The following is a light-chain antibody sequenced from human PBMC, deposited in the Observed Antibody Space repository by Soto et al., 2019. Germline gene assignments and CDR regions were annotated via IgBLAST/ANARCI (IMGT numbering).Light chain of an antibody. J-gene: IGKJ1*01. Sequence: IQLTQSPSSLSASVGDRVTITCRASQDIRSALGWYQQKPGKVPKLLIYAASTLQSGVPSRFSGSRSGTDFTLTISSLQPEDFATYYCQQSYSIPWTFGQGTKVDIK. V-gene: IGKV1-6*01. CDR2: AAS. CDR1: QDIRSA. CDR3: QQSYSIPWT.